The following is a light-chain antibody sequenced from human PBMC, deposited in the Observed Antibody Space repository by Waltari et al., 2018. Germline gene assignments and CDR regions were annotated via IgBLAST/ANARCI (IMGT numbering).Light chain of an antibody. CDR1: QDDSTT. Sequence: SCRASQDDSTTLPLYQENPGQAARLILFGASTSATSIPDRFSGRGSETDFSLTISRLEPDDFAVYYCQHYLRLPGTFGQGTTVEI. V-gene: IGKV3-20*01. CDR3: QHYLRLPGT. CDR2: GAS. J-gene: IGKJ1*01.